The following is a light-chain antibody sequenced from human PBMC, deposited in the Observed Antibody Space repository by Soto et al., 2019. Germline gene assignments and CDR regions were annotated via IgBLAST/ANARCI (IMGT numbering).Light chain of an antibody. CDR2: DAS. V-gene: IGKV3-20*01. CDR3: QEYGRSRT. CDR1: QSVSSNY. J-gene: IGKJ1*01. Sequence: EIVLTQSPGTLSLSPGERATLSCRASQSVSSNYLAWYQQKPGQAPRLLIYDASRRATGISDRFSGSGSGTDFTLTISRLEPEDFALYYCQEYGRSRTFGQGTKLEIK.